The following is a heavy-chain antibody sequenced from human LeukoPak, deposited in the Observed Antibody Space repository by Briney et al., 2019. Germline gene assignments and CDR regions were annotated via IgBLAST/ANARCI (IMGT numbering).Heavy chain of an antibody. CDR2: INWNGGST. CDR1: GFTFSSYG. J-gene: IGHJ3*02. Sequence: GGSLRLSCAASGFTFSSYGMSWVRQAPGKGLEWVSGINWNGGSTGYADSVKGRFTISRDNAKNSLYLQMNSLRAEDTAVYYCARDFQPQKDAFDIWGQGTMVTVSS. V-gene: IGHV3-20*04. CDR3: ARDFQPQKDAFDI.